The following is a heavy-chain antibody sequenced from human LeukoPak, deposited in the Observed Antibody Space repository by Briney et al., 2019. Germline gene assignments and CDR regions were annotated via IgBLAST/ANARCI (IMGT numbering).Heavy chain of an antibody. CDR3: ARERVTTTSFDY. J-gene: IGHJ4*02. V-gene: IGHV3-7*01. D-gene: IGHD2/OR15-2a*01. CDR1: GFTFTNYW. CDR2: IKQDGSEK. Sequence: GGSLRLSCAASGFTFTNYWMNWVRQAPGKGLEWVGNIKQDGSEKNYVDSVKGRVTISRDNAKNSLYLQMNSLRVEDTAVYYCARERVTTTSFDYWGQGVLVTVSS.